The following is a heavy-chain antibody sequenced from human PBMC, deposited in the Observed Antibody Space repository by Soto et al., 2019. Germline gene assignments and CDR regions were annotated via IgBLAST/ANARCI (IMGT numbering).Heavy chain of an antibody. CDR3: ARDIEGTATNAFDY. Sequence: SDTLSLTCAVCGGSFSVYYWSWIRQPPGKGLEWIGEINHSGSTNYNPSLKSRVTISVDTSKNQFSLKLSSVTAADTAVYYCARDIEGTATNAFDYWGQGTLVTVSS. CDR1: GGSFSVYY. CDR2: INHSGST. D-gene: IGHD2-15*01. J-gene: IGHJ4*02. V-gene: IGHV4-34*01.